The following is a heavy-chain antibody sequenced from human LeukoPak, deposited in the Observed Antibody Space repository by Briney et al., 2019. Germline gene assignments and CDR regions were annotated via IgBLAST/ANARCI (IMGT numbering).Heavy chain of an antibody. CDR3: ASRKLGNDY. Sequence: SETLSLTCTVSGYSISSDYYWGWIRQPPGKGLERIGSIHHSGRTYYNPSLKGRVTISADTSKNQFSLKLSSVTAADTAVYYCASRKLGNDYWGQGTLVTVSS. J-gene: IGHJ4*02. D-gene: IGHD7-27*01. CDR1: GYSISSDYY. CDR2: IHHSGRT. V-gene: IGHV4-38-2*02.